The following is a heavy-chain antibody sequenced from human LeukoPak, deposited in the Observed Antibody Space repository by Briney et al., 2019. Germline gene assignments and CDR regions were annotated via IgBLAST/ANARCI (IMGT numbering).Heavy chain of an antibody. J-gene: IGHJ4*02. D-gene: IGHD3-16*01. V-gene: IGHV3-73*01. CDR3: TRGRDDYVWGDNFDY. CDR2: IRSKANSYAT. Sequence: GGSLRLSCAASGFTFSGSAMHWVRQASGKGLEWVGRIRSKANSYATAYAASVKGRFTISRDDSKNTAYLQMNSLKTEDTAVYYCTRGRDDYVWGDNFDYWGQGTLVTVSS. CDR1: GFTFSGSA.